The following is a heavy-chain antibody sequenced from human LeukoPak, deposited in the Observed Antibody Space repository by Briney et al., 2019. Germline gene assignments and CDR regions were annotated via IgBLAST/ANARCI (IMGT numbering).Heavy chain of an antibody. CDR2: TYYSGST. V-gene: IGHV4-31*03. J-gene: IGHJ4*02. D-gene: IGHD1-26*01. CDR1: GGSISSGGYY. CDR3: ARGGKGATKVDY. Sequence: PSQTLSLTCTVSGGSISSGGYYWSWIRQHPGKGLEWIGYTYYSGSTYYNPSLKSRVTISVDTSKNQFSLKLSSVTAADTAVYYCARGGKGATKVDYWGQGTLVTVSS.